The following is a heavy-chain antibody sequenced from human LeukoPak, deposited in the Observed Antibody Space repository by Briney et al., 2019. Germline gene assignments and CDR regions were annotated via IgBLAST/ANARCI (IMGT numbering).Heavy chain of an antibody. V-gene: IGHV1-18*01. CDR2: ISAYNGNT. CDR3: ARDRPRRGAFDI. Sequence: ASVKVSCKASGYTFTSYGISWVRQAPGQGLEWMGWISAYNGNTNYAQKLQGRVTMATDTSTSTAYMELRSLRSDDTAVYYCARDRPRRGAFDIWGQRTMVTVSS. J-gene: IGHJ3*02. CDR1: GYTFTSYG.